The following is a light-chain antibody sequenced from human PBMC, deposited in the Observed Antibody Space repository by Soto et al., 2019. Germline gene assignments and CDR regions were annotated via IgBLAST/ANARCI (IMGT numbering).Light chain of an antibody. CDR3: QQANSFPAGLT. V-gene: IGKV1-8*01. J-gene: IGKJ4*01. Sequence: IRITQSPSSFTASTGDRVTLTCRASQGISSYLAWYQQKPGKAPKLLIYAASTLQSGVPSRFSGSGSGTDFTLTISSLQPEDFATYYCQQANSFPAGLTFGGRAKVDIK. CDR1: QGISSY. CDR2: AAS.